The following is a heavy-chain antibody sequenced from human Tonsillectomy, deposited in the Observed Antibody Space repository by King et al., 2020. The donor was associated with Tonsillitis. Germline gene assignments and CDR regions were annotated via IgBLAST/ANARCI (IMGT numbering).Heavy chain of an antibody. D-gene: IGHD1/OR15-1a*01. CDR1: GASISSVGYS. Sequence: QLQLQESGSGLVKPSQTLSLTCAVSGASISSVGYSWSWIRQPPGKGLQGSGYISDSGSTYYNPSLQSRVTISLDESNNHFSLKVTSVTAADTALYFCARGFSWSNGVPPWFDPWGQGILVTVSS. CDR2: ISDSGST. J-gene: IGHJ5*02. CDR3: ARGFSWSNGVPPWFDP. V-gene: IGHV4-30-2*01.